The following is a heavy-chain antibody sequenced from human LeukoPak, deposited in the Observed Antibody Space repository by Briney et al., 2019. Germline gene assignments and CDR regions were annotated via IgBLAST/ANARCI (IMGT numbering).Heavy chain of an antibody. D-gene: IGHD6-25*01. V-gene: IGHV3-11*01. J-gene: IGHJ4*02. Sequence: GGSLKLSCAASGFTFSDYYMTWIRQAPGKGLEWVSYISSSGSTIYYADSVKGRFTISRDNAKNSLYLQMNSLRTEDTAVYYCAREYSSGYDYWGQGTLVTVSS. CDR1: GFTFSDYY. CDR2: ISSSGSTI. CDR3: AREYSSGYDY.